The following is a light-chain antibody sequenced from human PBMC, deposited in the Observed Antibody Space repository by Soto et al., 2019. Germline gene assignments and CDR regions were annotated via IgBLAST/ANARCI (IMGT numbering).Light chain of an antibody. CDR2: AAS. J-gene: IGKJ1*01. CDR3: QHYSSPSWT. Sequence: DIVLTQSPGTLSLSPGERATLSCRASQSVTSNYLAWYQQKPGQAPRILIFAASSRATGIPDKFSGSGSGTDFTLTISRLEPDDFAVYCCQHYSSPSWTFGQGTKVEIK. CDR1: QSVTSNY. V-gene: IGKV3-20*01.